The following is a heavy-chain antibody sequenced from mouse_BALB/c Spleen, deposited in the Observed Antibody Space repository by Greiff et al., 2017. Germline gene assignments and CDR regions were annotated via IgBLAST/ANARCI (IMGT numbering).Heavy chain of an antibody. CDR2: INPSTGYT. D-gene: IGHD2-3*01. J-gene: IGHJ2*01. Sequence: VKLMESGAELAKPGASVKMSCKAYGYTFTSYWMHWVKQRPGQGLEWIGYINPSTGYTEYNQKFKDKATLTADKSSSTAYMQLSSLTSEDSAVYYCARCRDDGYFDYWGQGTTLTVSS. CDR1: GYTFTSYW. V-gene: IGHV1-7*01. CDR3: ARCRDDGYFDY.